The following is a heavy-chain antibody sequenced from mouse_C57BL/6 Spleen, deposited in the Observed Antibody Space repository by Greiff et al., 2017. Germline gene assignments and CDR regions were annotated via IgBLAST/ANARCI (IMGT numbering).Heavy chain of an antibody. Sequence: QVQLQQSGAELVKPGASVKISCKASGYAFSSYSMNWVKQRPGKGLEWIGQIYPGDGDTNYNGKFKGKATLTADESSSTAYMQLSSLTSEDSAVYFCAREGDGDYWGQGTTLTVSS. J-gene: IGHJ2*01. CDR1: GYAFSSYS. D-gene: IGHD3-3*01. CDR2: IYPGDGDT. V-gene: IGHV1-80*01. CDR3: AREGDGDY.